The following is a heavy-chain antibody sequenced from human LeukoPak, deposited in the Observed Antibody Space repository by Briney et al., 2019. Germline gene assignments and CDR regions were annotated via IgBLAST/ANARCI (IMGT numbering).Heavy chain of an antibody. CDR2: ISAYNGNT. CDR1: GYTFTRYG. J-gene: IGHJ6*03. V-gene: IGHV1-18*01. Sequence: ASVKVSCKASGYTFTRYGICWVRQAPGQGLEWMGWISAYNGNTNYAQKFQGRLTMTTDTSTTTAYMELRSLRSDDTALYYCARVGDYYYHLDVWGKGTTVTISS. CDR3: ARVGDYYYHLDV.